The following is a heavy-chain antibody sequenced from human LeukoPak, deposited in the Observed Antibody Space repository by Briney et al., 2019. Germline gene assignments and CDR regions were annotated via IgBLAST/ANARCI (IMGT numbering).Heavy chain of an antibody. CDR3: ARDYYDSSGGAFDI. V-gene: IGHV1-18*01. CDR2: ISPYKGNT. D-gene: IGHD3-22*01. Sequence: ASVKVSCKASGYTFTTYGISWVRQAPGQGLEWMGWISPYKGNTKYAQKVQGRVTMTTDTSTSTAYMELRSLRSDDTAVYYCARDYYDSSGGAFDIWGQGTMVTVSS. CDR1: GYTFTTYG. J-gene: IGHJ3*02.